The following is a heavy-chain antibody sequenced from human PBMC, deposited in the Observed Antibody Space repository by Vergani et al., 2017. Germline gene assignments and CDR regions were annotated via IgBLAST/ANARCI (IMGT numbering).Heavy chain of an antibody. Sequence: QVQLVQSGAEVKKPGSSVKVSCKASGGTFSTYAISWVRQAPGQGLEWMGRLIPIFGTTNYAQNFQGRVTITADESTSTAYMELSSLRSEDTAVYHCARDRRYCSGGSCYLDYWGQGTLITVSS. V-gene: IGHV1-69*13. J-gene: IGHJ4*02. D-gene: IGHD2-15*01. CDR3: ARDRRYCSGGSCYLDY. CDR1: GGTFSTYA. CDR2: LIPIFGTT.